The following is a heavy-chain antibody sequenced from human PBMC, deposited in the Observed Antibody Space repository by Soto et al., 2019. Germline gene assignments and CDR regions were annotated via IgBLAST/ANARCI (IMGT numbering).Heavy chain of an antibody. CDR3: ARLEGLATISYYFDF. D-gene: IGHD3-9*01. J-gene: IGHJ4*02. CDR2: IYYRGNA. V-gene: IGHV4-39*01. Sequence: QLQLQESGPGLVKPSETLSLTCSVSDDSINSDKYYWGWIRQPPGKGLEWIGSIYYRGNAYYNPSLQPRVTLSLDKSKCQFALQLNSVTAADSAVYFCARLEGLATISYYFDFWGPGALVTVSS. CDR1: DDSINSDKYY.